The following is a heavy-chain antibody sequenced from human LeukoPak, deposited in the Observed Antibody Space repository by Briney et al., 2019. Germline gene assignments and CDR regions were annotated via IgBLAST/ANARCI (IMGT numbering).Heavy chain of an antibody. V-gene: IGHV3-7*01. J-gene: IGHJ4*02. CDR3: ARAMVRGVKIFDY. CDR2: IKQDGSEK. D-gene: IGHD3-10*01. CDR1: GFTFSSYW. Sequence: GGSLRLSCAASGFTFSSYWMSWVRQAPGKGLEWVANIKQDGSEKYYVDSVKGRFTISRDNAKNSLYLQMNSLRAEDTAVYYCARAMVRGVKIFDYWGQGTLVTVSS.